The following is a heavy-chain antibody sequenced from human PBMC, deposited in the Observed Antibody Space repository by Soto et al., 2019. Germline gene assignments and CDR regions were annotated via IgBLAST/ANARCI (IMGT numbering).Heavy chain of an antibody. J-gene: IGHJ4*02. CDR2: IYYRGNT. D-gene: IGHD3-9*01. Sequence: QLQLQESGPGLVKPSETLSLTCSVSGDSINSDNYYWGWIRQPPGKGLEWIGSIYYRGNTYYNPSLKTRVTISLDKSKSQFCLKLNSVTAADSAVYFCARLEGLATISYYFDYWGQGTLVTVSS. CDR1: GDSINSDNYY. CDR3: ARLEGLATISYYFDY. V-gene: IGHV4-39*01.